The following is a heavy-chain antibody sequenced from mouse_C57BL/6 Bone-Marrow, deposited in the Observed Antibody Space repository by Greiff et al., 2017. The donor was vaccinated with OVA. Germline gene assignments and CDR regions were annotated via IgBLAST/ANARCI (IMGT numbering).Heavy chain of an antibody. CDR2: ISSGGSYT. J-gene: IGHJ4*01. V-gene: IGHV5-6*01. CDR3: AREEDTVVTTGYYYAMDY. D-gene: IGHD2-2*01. CDR1: GFTFSSYG. Sequence: EVKLVESGGDLVKPGGSLKLSCAASGFTFSSYGMSWVRQTPDKRLEWVATISSGGSYTYYPDSVKGRFTISRDNAKNTLYLQMSSLKSEDTAMYYCAREEDTVVTTGYYYAMDYWGQGTSVTVSS.